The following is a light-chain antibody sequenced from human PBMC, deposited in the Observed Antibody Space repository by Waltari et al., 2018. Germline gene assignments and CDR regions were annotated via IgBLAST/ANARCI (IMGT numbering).Light chain of an antibody. CDR3: QHYVRLPVT. CDR2: GAS. V-gene: IGKV3-20*01. J-gene: IGKJ1*01. CDR1: QSVSRA. Sequence: EIVLTQSPDTLSLSPGERATLSCRASQSVSRALAWYQQKPGQAPRLLISGASNRASGIPDRFSGSGSGTDFSLTISRLEPEDFAVDHCQHYVRLPVTFCQGTRVEIK.